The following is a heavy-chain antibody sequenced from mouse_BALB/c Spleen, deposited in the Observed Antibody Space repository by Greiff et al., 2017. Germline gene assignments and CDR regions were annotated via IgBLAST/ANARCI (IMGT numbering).Heavy chain of an antibody. J-gene: IGHJ3*01. CDR3: ARGDGYTEGFAY. D-gene: IGHD2-3*01. CDR2: IDPANGNT. CDR1: GFNIKDTY. V-gene: IGHV14-3*02. Sequence: EVQLQQSGAELVKPGASVKLSCTASGFNIKDTYMHWVKQRPEQGLEWIGRIDPANGNTKYDPKFQGKATITADTSSNTAYLQLSSLTSEDTAVYYCARGDGYTEGFAYWGQGTLVTVSA.